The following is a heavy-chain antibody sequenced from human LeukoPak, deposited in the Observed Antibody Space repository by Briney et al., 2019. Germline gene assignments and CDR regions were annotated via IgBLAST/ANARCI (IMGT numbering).Heavy chain of an antibody. V-gene: IGHV3-23*01. D-gene: IGHD6-13*01. J-gene: IGHJ4*02. CDR1: GFTFSSYA. Sequence: GGSLRLSCAASGFTFSSYAMSWVRQAPGEGVEWVSAISGSGGSTYYADSVKGRFTISRDNSKNTLYLQMNSLRAEDTAVYYCAKDSSSWYEVDYWGQGTLVTVSS. CDR2: ISGSGGST. CDR3: AKDSSSWYEVDY.